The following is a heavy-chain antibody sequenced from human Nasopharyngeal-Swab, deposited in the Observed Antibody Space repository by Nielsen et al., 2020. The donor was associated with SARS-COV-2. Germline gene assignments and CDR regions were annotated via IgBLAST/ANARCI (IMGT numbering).Heavy chain of an antibody. Sequence: GGSLRLSCAASGFTFSSYSMNWVRQAPGKGLERVSYISSSSSTIYYADSVKGRFTISRDNAKHSLYLQMNSLRAEDTAVYYCARDLVRGDFDYWGQGTLVTVSS. D-gene: IGHD3-10*01. V-gene: IGHV3-48*04. CDR2: ISSSSSTI. CDR1: GFTFSSYS. J-gene: IGHJ4*02. CDR3: ARDLVRGDFDY.